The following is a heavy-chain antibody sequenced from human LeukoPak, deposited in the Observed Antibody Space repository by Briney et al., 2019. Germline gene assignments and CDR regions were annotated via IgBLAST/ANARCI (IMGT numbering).Heavy chain of an antibody. Sequence: GASVKVSCKASGYTFTSYYIHLVRQAPGQGFEWMAIINPSDGSTTNSQKFQGRVTMTRDTSTRTAYMELSSLRSEDTAVYYCARDNDSRDPPHFDYWGQGTLVTVSS. D-gene: IGHD3-16*01. CDR1: GYTFTSYY. J-gene: IGHJ4*02. V-gene: IGHV1-46*01. CDR2: INPSDGST. CDR3: ARDNDSRDPPHFDY.